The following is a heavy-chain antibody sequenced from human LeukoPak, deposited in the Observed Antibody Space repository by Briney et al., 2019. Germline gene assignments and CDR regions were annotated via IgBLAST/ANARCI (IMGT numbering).Heavy chain of an antibody. CDR2: IYHSGST. D-gene: IGHD3-22*01. J-gene: IGHJ4*02. V-gene: IGHV4-38-2*02. CDR1: GYSISSGYY. Sequence: SETLSLTCTVSGYSISSGYYWGWIRQPPGKGLEWIGSIYHSGSTYYNPSLKSRVTISVDTSKNQFSLKLSSVTAADTAVYYCARGSYYYDSSGYYLVDYWGQGTLVTVSS. CDR3: ARGSYYYDSSGYYLVDY.